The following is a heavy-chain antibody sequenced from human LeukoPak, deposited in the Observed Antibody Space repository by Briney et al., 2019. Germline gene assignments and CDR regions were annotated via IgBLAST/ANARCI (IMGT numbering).Heavy chain of an antibody. CDR3: AKTQKRIRFWSAKGYYFDY. Sequence: QPGGSLRLSCTVSGLSFSTYSMTWVRQIPGKGLEWVSAISGSGGSTYYADSVKGRFTISRDNSKNTLYLQMNSLRAEDTAVYYCAKTQKRIRFWSAKGYYFDYWGQGTLVTVSS. D-gene: IGHD3-3*01. CDR2: ISGSGGST. J-gene: IGHJ4*02. CDR1: GLSFSTYS. V-gene: IGHV3-23*01.